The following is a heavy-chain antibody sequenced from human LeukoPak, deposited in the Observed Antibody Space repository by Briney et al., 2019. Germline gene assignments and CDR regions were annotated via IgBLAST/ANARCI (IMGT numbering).Heavy chain of an antibody. CDR2: INTNTGNP. Sequence: ASVKVSCKASGYTFTSYAMNWVRQAPGQGLEWMGWINTNTGNPTYAQGFTGRFVFSLDTSVSTAYLQISSLKAEDTAVYYCARHRPSNNWGSTLLFDPWGQGPWSPSPQ. CDR1: GYTFTSYA. CDR3: ARHRPSNNWGSTLLFDP. V-gene: IGHV7-4-1*02. D-gene: IGHD7-27*01. J-gene: IGHJ5*02.